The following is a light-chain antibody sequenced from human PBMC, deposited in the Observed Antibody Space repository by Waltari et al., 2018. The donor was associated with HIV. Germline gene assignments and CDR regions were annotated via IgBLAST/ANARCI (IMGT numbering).Light chain of an antibody. Sequence: QSVLTQPPSASGTPGQSVTIPCFGSSYNFGSNTLTWYQQFPGTAPKLLIYINSQRPSGVPDRFSGSKSGTSASLAISGLQSEDEAVYYCAAWDDSLDGWVFGGGTNLTVL. J-gene: IGLJ3*02. V-gene: IGLV1-44*01. CDR1: SYNFGSNT. CDR3: AAWDDSLDGWV. CDR2: INS.